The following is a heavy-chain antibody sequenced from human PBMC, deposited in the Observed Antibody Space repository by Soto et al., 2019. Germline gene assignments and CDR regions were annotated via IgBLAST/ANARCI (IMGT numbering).Heavy chain of an antibody. CDR2: IYYRGST. CDR1: GGSISSHY. D-gene: IGHD1-26*01. J-gene: IGHJ6*02. Sequence: SETLSLTCTVSGGSISSHYWSWVRQAPGKGLEWIGHIYYRGSTNYNPSLRSRSTISVDTSKNQFSLKLNSVTTADTAVYHCARDGREASGMDVWGQGTKVTVSS. V-gene: IGHV4-59*11. CDR3: ARDGREASGMDV.